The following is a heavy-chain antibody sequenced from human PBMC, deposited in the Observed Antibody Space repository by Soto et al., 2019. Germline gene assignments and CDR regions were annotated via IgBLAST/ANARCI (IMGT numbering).Heavy chain of an antibody. D-gene: IGHD1-26*01. CDR3: ARYSGKYQGPIDY. Sequence: QVQLVESGGGVVQPGRSLRLSCAASGFTFSHYGIHWVRQAPGKGLEWLAVISYDGSKKHYADSVKGRFTVSRDHSKNTLYLQMNSLRAEDTAVYFCARYSGKYQGPIDYWGQGTLVTVSS. CDR2: ISYDGSKK. CDR1: GFTFSHYG. J-gene: IGHJ4*02. V-gene: IGHV3-30*03.